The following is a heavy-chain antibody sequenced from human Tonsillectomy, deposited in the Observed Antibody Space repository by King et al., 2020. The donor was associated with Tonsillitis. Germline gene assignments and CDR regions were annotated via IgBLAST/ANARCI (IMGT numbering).Heavy chain of an antibody. CDR3: AKGKHSGSYYMGDY. CDR1: GFTFSSYG. V-gene: IGHV3-30*18. CDR2: ISYDGSNK. D-gene: IGHD1-26*01. J-gene: IGHJ4*02. Sequence: VQLVESGGGVVQPGRSLRLSGAASGFTFSSYGMHWVRQAPGKGLEWVAVISYDGSNKYYADSVKGRFTISRDNSKNTLYLQMNSLRSEDTAVYSCAKGKHSGSYYMGDYWGQGTLVTVSS.